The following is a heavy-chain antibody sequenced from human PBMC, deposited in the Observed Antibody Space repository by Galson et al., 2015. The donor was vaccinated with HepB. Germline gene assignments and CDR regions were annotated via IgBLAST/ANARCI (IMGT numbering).Heavy chain of an antibody. CDR1: GFSFDDYA. V-gene: IGHV3-9*01. J-gene: IGHJ4*02. CDR2: ISWNGGDI. Sequence: SLRLSCATSGFSFDDYAMHWVRRAPGKGLEWVSSISWNGGDITYADSVKGRCTISRNNAKNFVFLQMNSLRDEDTAFYYCAKDRGLRDYDSLDYWGQGTLVTVSS. D-gene: IGHD3-22*01. CDR3: AKDRGLRDYDSLDY.